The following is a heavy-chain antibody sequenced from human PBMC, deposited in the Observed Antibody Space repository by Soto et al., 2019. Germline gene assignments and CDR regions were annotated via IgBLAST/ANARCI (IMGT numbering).Heavy chain of an antibody. V-gene: IGHV3-11*01. CDR2: ISSSGKTI. J-gene: IGHJ4*02. Sequence: GGSLRLSCAASGFTFSDYYMSWIRQAPGKGLEWGSYISSSGKTIYYADSVKGRFTISRDNAKNSLYLQMNSLRAEDTAVYYCARGLYYYDSSGYPGYWGQGTLVTVSS. CDR1: GFTFSDYY. D-gene: IGHD3-22*01. CDR3: ARGLYYYDSSGYPGY.